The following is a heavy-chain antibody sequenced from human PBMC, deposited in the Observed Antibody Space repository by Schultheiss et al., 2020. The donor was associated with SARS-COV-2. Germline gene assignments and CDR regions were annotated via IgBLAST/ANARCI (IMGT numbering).Heavy chain of an antibody. V-gene: IGHV3-23*01. Sequence: GGSLRLSCAASGFTFSDYYMSWIRQAPGKGLEWVSAISGSGGSTYYADSVKGRFTISRDNSKNTLYLQMNNVKAEDTAVYYCASHRSGYSYGPDAFDIWGQGAMGTVSS. J-gene: IGHJ3*02. CDR2: ISGSGGST. CDR1: GFTFSDYY. CDR3: ASHRSGYSYGPDAFDI. D-gene: IGHD5-18*01.